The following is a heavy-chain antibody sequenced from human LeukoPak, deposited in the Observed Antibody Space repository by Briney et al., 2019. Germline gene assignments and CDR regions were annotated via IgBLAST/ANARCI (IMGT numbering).Heavy chain of an antibody. CDR3: ARGRLLWFGRIYYMDV. CDR1: GGSFSGYY. Sequence: SETLSLTCAVYGGSFSGYYWSWIRQPPGQGLEWIGEINHSGSTNYNPSLKSRVTISVDTSKNQFSLKLSSVTAADTAVYYCARGRLLWFGRIYYMDVWGKGTTVTVSS. V-gene: IGHV4-34*01. J-gene: IGHJ6*03. CDR2: INHSGST. D-gene: IGHD3-10*01.